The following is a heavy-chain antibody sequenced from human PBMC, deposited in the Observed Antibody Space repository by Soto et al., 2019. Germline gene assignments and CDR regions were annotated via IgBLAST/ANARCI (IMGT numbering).Heavy chain of an antibody. Sequence: GGSMRLSCAASGFPFSSYSMNWVRQAPGKGLEWVSSISSSSSYIYYADSVKGRFTISRDNAKNSLYLQMNSLRAEDTAVYYCARDGILLWFGESYQSLDYWGQGTLVTVSS. D-gene: IGHD3-10*01. V-gene: IGHV3-21*01. CDR2: ISSSSSYI. CDR3: ARDGILLWFGESYQSLDY. J-gene: IGHJ4*02. CDR1: GFPFSSYS.